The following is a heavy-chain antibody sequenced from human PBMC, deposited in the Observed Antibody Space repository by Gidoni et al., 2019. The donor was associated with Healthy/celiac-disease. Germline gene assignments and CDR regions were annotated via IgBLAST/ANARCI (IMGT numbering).Heavy chain of an antibody. CDR1: GFTFSSYE. D-gene: IGHD6-19*01. V-gene: IGHV3-48*03. Sequence: EVQLVESGGGLVQPGGSLRLSCAASGFTFSSYEMNWVRQAPGKGLEWVSYISSSGSTIYYADSVKGRFTISRDNAKNSLYLQMNSLRAEDTAVYYCARDKIAVAVHAFDIWGQGTMVTVSS. J-gene: IGHJ3*02. CDR3: ARDKIAVAVHAFDI. CDR2: ISSSGSTI.